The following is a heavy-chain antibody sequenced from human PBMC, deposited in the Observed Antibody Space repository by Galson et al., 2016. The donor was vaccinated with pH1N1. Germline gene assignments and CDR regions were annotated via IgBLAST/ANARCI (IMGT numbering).Heavy chain of an antibody. V-gene: IGHV1-46*01. CDR3: ARDLARQHDY. D-gene: IGHD1-1*01. Sequence: SVKVSCKASGYTFTTYYIHWVRQAPGQGLERLGVIDPRVGTTNYAQKFQGRLTMTSDTSTSTVSMELSSLKSDDTAVYSCARDLARQHDYWGQGTLVTVSS. CDR1: GYTFTTYY. CDR2: IDPRVGTT. J-gene: IGHJ4*02.